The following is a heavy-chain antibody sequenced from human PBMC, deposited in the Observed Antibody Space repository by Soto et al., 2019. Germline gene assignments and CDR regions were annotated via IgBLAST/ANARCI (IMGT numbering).Heavy chain of an antibody. D-gene: IGHD3-10*01. V-gene: IGHV3-53*04. CDR2: LHSGGDT. CDR1: GIPVSRNY. Sequence: EMQLVESGGGLVQPGGSLRLSCVASGIPVSRNYMTWVRQAPGKGLEWVSVLHSGGDTYYANSVKGRFTISRHDSTNTLFLQMNSLTAEDTAVYYCARDGPYYYASRMDVWGQGTTVTVSS. CDR3: ARDGPYYYASRMDV. J-gene: IGHJ6*02.